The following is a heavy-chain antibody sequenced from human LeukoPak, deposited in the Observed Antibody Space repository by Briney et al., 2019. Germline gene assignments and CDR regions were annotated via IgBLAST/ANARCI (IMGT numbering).Heavy chain of an antibody. Sequence: ASVKVSCKASGYTFTSYGISWVRQAPGQGLEWMGWISAYNGNTNYAQKLQGRVTMTTDTSTSTAYMELRSLRSDDTAVYYCAGGGVVVVPADRDYYYYYYMDVWGKGTTVTVSS. CDR1: GYTFTSYG. D-gene: IGHD2-2*01. V-gene: IGHV1-18*01. CDR2: ISAYNGNT. J-gene: IGHJ6*03. CDR3: AGGGVVVVPADRDYYYYYYMDV.